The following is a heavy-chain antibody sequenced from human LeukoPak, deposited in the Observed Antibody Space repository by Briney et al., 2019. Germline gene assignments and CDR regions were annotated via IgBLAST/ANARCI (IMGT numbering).Heavy chain of an antibody. V-gene: IGHV1-18*01. J-gene: IGHJ4*02. CDR2: ISVYNGNT. CDR3: ARDAGYCSSTSCYTAPNDY. CDR1: GYTFTSYG. Sequence: GASVKVSCKASGYTFTSYGISWVRQAPGQGLEWMGWISVYNGNTNYAQKLQGRVTMTTDTSTSTAYMELRSLRSDDTAVYYCARDAGYCSSTSCYTAPNDYWGQGTLVTVSS. D-gene: IGHD2-2*02.